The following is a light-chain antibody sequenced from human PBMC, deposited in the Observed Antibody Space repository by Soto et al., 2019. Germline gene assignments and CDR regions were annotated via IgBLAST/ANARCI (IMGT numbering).Light chain of an antibody. CDR1: DSNIGSNT. CDR2: STN. CDR3: AAWDDSLNGPV. J-gene: IGLJ2*01. Sequence: QSVLTQPPSVSGAPGQRVIVSCSGSDSNIGSNTVDWYQHLPGMAPKVLIYSTNQRPSGVPDRISGSKSGTSASLAISGLQSDDEADYYCAAWDDSLNGPVFGGGTKLTVL. V-gene: IGLV1-44*01.